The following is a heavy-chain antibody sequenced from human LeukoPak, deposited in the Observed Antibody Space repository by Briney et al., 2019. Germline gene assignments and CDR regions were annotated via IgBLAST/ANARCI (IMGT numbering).Heavy chain of an antibody. J-gene: IGHJ5*02. Sequence: PSQTLSLTCTVSGASISSGNNYWSWIRQPAGKGLEWIGRVHTSVGTNHNPSFKSRVTISLDTSNNHFSLRLTSVTAADTAMYYCARGVSLVRGMWFDPWGQGTLVTVSS. CDR2: VHTSVGT. CDR3: ARGVSLVRGMWFDP. D-gene: IGHD3-10*01. CDR1: GASISSGNNY. V-gene: IGHV4-61*02.